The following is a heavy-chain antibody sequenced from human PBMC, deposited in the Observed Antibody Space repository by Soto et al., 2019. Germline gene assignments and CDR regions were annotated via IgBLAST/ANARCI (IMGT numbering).Heavy chain of an antibody. J-gene: IGHJ4*02. D-gene: IGHD5-18*01. CDR2: ISYDQNNK. Sequence: QVQLVESGGGVVQPGRSLRLSCVASGFTFSNYGMHWVCQAPGKGLEWVAIISYDQNNKYYAESVKGRFTISRDNSKDTVYLQMNSLRAEDTAVYYCANSGYSYVDDDYWGQGTLVTVSS. V-gene: IGHV3-30*18. CDR3: ANSGYSYVDDDY. CDR1: GFTFSNYG.